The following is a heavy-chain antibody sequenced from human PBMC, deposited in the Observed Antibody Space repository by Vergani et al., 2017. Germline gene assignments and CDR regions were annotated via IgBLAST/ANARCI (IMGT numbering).Heavy chain of an antibody. CDR3: ARAGEAYDFWSGYYFYYYGMDV. CDR1: GFTFSSYR. CDR2: ISSSSSYI. D-gene: IGHD3-3*01. Sequence: EVQLVESGGGLVKPGGSLRLSCAASGFTFSSYRMNWVRQAPGKGLEWVSSISSSSSYIYYADSVQGRLTISRDNAQNSLYLQMNSQRAEDTAVYYCARAGEAYDFWSGYYFYYYGMDVWGQGTTVTVSS. J-gene: IGHJ6*02. V-gene: IGHV3-21*01.